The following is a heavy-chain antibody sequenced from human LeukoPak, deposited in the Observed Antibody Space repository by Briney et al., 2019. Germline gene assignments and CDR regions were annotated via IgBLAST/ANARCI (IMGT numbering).Heavy chain of an antibody. D-gene: IGHD5-24*01. CDR1: GGSFSGYY. Sequence: SETLSLTCAVYGGSFSGYYWSLIRQPPGKGLEWIGEINHSGSTNYNPSLKSRVTISVDTSKNQFSLKLSSVTAADTAVYYCARGRGRWLQLRGFDYWGQGTLVTVSS. CDR2: INHSGST. CDR3: ARGRGRWLQLRGFDY. V-gene: IGHV4-34*01. J-gene: IGHJ4*02.